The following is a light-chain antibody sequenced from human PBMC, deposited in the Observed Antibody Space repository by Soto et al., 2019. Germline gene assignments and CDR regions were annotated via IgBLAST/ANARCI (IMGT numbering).Light chain of an antibody. J-gene: IGKJ2*01. Sequence: IHVTQSPSSLSASVGDRVTITCRASQRITTYLYWYQQKPGEAPKLLISTSGTLERGVPSRFSGSGSGTDFTLTITSLQPADFATYFCQQTYSTPYTFGQGTTLEIK. CDR3: QQTYSTPYT. CDR1: QRITTY. CDR2: TSG. V-gene: IGKV1-39*01.